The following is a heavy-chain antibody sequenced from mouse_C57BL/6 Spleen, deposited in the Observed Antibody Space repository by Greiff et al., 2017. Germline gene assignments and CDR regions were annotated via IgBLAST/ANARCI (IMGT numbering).Heavy chain of an antibody. Sequence: QVQLQPPGAELVKPGASVKMSCKASGYTFTSYWITWVKQRPGQGLEWIGDIYPGSGSTNYNEKFKSKATLTVDTSSSTAYMQLSSLTSEDSAVYYCARRATVAGYAMDYWGQGTSVTVSS. CDR2: IYPGSGST. CDR1: GYTFTSYW. D-gene: IGHD1-1*01. J-gene: IGHJ4*01. CDR3: ARRATVAGYAMDY. V-gene: IGHV1-55*01.